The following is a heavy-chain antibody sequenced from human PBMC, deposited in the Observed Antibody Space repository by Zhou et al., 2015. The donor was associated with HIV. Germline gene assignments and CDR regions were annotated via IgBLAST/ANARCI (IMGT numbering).Heavy chain of an antibody. CDR3: AKDGRWDNSGWPEF. Sequence: QVQLVQSGAEVKKPGSSVKVSCRASGGTFGSHAISWVRQAPGQGLEWMGWIDPHRGATHYAQKFEGRVTMTRDTSVSTAFLEVARLESDDTAVYYCAKDGRWDNSGWPEFWGRGTLVTVSS. D-gene: IGHD6-19*01. CDR2: IDPHRGAT. V-gene: IGHV1-2*02. CDR1: GGTFGSHA. J-gene: IGHJ4*02.